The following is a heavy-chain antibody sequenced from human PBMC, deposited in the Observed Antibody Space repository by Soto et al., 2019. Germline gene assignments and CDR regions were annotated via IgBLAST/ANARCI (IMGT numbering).Heavy chain of an antibody. J-gene: IGHJ4*02. CDR2: IYYSGST. CDR3: ARVRAHLVAATYLDY. Sequence: KASETLSLTCTVSGGSVSSDSYYWSWIRQPPGKGLEWIGYIYYSGSTNYNPSPKSRVSISLDTSKNQFSLKLSSVTAADTAVYFCARVRAHLVAATYLDYWGQGTLVTVSS. V-gene: IGHV4-61*01. CDR1: GGSVSSDSYY. D-gene: IGHD2-2*01.